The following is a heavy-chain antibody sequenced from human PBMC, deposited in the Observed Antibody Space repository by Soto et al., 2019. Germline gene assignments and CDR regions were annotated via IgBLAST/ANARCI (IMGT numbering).Heavy chain of an antibody. D-gene: IGHD6-19*01. Sequence: PGGFLRLSCVASGFPFDMFNMNWVRQAPGKGLEWVSYISSGGVSIYYADSVKGRFTISRDNAKNSLYLQMNSLRDEDTAVYYCARDRRGVAGTARAFDTWSQGTMVT. CDR2: ISSGGVSI. J-gene: IGHJ3*02. CDR1: GFPFDMFN. V-gene: IGHV3-48*02. CDR3: ARDRRGVAGTARAFDT.